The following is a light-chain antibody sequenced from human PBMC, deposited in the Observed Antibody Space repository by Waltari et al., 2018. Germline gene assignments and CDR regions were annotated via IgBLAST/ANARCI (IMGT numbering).Light chain of an antibody. CDR1: SSDVGGYNY. CDR2: EVS. V-gene: IGLV2-14*01. J-gene: IGLJ3*02. CDR3: SSYTSSSPWV. Sequence: QSALTQPASVSGSPGQSITISCTGTSSDVGGYNYVSWYQQHPGKAPKLMIYEVSNRPSGVSNRCSGSKSGNTASRTISGLQAEDEADYYCSSYTSSSPWVFGGGTKLTVL.